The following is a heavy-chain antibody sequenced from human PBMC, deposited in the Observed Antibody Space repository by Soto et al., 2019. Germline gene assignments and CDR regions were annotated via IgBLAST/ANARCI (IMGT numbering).Heavy chain of an antibody. D-gene: IGHD3-3*01. V-gene: IGHV3-23*01. CDR1: GFTFSSYA. CDR3: AKDRLQAIFGVQIDY. J-gene: IGHJ4*02. Sequence: GGSLRLSCAASGFTFSSYAMSWVRQAPGKGLEWVSAISGSGGSTYYADSVKGRFTISRDNSKNKLYLQMNSLRAEDTAVYYCAKDRLQAIFGVQIDYWGQGTLVTVSS. CDR2: ISGSGGST.